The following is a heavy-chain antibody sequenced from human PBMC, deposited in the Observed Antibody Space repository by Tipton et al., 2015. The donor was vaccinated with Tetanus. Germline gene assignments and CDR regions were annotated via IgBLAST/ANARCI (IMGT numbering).Heavy chain of an antibody. Sequence: TLSLTCTVSGGSVNFINYYWAWIRQTPGKGLEWIGTINHSGNTYYNPSLKSRVTISVDTSKNQFSLKLSSVTAADTAVYYCARLIVGATTSEYFQHWGQGTLVTVSS. D-gene: IGHD1-26*01. CDR2: INHSGNT. CDR1: GGSVNFINYY. V-gene: IGHV4-39*01. J-gene: IGHJ1*01. CDR3: ARLIVGATTSEYFQH.